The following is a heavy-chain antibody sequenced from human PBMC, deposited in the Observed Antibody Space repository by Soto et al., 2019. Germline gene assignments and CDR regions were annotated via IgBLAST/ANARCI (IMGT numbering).Heavy chain of an antibody. CDR1: GYTFTTYD. D-gene: IGHD2-8*01. Sequence: QVQLVQSGAEVKKPGASVKVSCKASGYTFTTYDISWVRQAPGQGLEWMGRISTYNGNTNYPQRLQGRLTMTTDTSTTTAYRERRSMRSDDTAVYYCARDPYHVLMVNAPNLYGMDVWGQGTTATVSS. V-gene: IGHV1-18*01. J-gene: IGHJ6*02. CDR2: ISTYNGNT. CDR3: ARDPYHVLMVNAPNLYGMDV.